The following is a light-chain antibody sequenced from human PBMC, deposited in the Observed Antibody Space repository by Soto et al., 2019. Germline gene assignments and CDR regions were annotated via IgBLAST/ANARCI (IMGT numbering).Light chain of an antibody. V-gene: IGKV1-9*01. CDR2: AAS. J-gene: IGKJ4*01. Sequence: DIPLTQSQSFLSASVGDRVTITCRASQGISSYLAWYQQKPGKAPNLLIYAASTLQSGVPSRFSGSGSGTEFTLTISSLQPEDFATYYCQQLNSYPLTFGGGTKVEIK. CDR3: QQLNSYPLT. CDR1: QGISSY.